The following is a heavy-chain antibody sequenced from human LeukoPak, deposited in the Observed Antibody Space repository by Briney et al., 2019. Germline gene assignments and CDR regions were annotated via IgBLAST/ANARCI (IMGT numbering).Heavy chain of an antibody. CDR2: IYHSGST. CDR3: ARVPIVGATTDY. Sequence: PSETLSLTCTVSGGSISSGGYYWSWIRQPPGKGLEWIGYIYHSGSTYYNPSLKSRVTISVDRSKNQFSLKLSPVTAADTAVYYCARVPIVGATTDYWGQGTLVTVSS. J-gene: IGHJ4*02. V-gene: IGHV4-30-2*01. CDR1: GGSISSGGYY. D-gene: IGHD1-26*01.